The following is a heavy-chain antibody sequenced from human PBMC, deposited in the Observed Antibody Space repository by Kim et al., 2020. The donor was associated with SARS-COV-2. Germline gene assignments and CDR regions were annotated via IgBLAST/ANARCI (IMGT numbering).Heavy chain of an antibody. CDR1: GGSFSGYY. CDR2: INHSGST. J-gene: IGHJ6*02. Sequence: SETLSLTCAVYGGSFSGYYWSWIRQPPGKGLEWIGEINHSGSTNYNPSLKSRVTISVDTSKNQFSLKLSSVTAADTAVYYCARGSGGVVPAAREYYYYYGMDGGGQGTTVTVSS. D-gene: IGHD2-2*01. CDR3: ARGSGGVVPAAREYYYYYGMDG. V-gene: IGHV4-34*01.